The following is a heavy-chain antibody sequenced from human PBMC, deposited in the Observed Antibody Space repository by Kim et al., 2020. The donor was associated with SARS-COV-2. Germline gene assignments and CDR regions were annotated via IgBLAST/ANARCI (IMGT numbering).Heavy chain of an antibody. CDR2: INSDGSST. J-gene: IGHJ4*02. Sequence: GGSLRLSCAASGFTFSSYWMHWVRQAPGKGLVWVSRINSDGSSTSYADSVKGRFTISRDNAKNTLYLQMNSLRAEDTAVYYCARGRRDGYNYVDLGYWGQGTLVTVSS. V-gene: IGHV3-74*01. CDR3: ARGRRDGYNYVDLGY. CDR1: GFTFSSYW. D-gene: IGHD5-12*01.